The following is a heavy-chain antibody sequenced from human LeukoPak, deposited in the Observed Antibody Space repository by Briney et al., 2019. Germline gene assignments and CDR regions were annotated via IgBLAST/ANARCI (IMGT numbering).Heavy chain of an antibody. J-gene: IGHJ5*02. CDR3: AREDRGDYDLEYNWFDP. V-gene: IGHV4-31*02. D-gene: IGHD4-17*01. CDR2: IYYSGST. Sequence: YWIGWIRQHPGKGLEWIGYIYYSGSTYYNPSLKSRVTISVDTSKNQFSLKLSSVTAADTAVYYCAREDRGDYDLEYNWFDPWGQGTLVTVSS. CDR1: Y.